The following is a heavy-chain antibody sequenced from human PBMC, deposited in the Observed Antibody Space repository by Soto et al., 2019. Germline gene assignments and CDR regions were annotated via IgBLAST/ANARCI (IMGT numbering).Heavy chain of an antibody. D-gene: IGHD1-26*01. V-gene: IGHV2-70*13. CDR3: ARISGRYKRGVHX. J-gene: IGHJ5*02. CDR2: IDWSDDV. Sequence: FGPTLVDPTQTLTLTCVFSGFSLSTSGMSVSWIRHPPGTALEWLALIDWSDDVYYNTSLKTRLSMSKDTSKNLVVLIMTNLDPSDTPTYYCARISGRYKRGVHXWGRGTRVTVS. CDR1: GFSLSTSGMS.